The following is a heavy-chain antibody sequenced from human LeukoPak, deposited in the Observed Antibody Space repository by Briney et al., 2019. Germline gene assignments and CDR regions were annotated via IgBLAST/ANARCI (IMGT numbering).Heavy chain of an antibody. CDR3: ARLKFYDSTGYSPGYYMDV. J-gene: IGHJ6*03. CDR1: GGAIISYY. Sequence: SETPSLTCSVSGGAIISYYWSWIRQPAGKGPEWIGRIYPTGNTDYNPSLKTRVTMSTDLSKKQFSLRLRSVTAADTAVYYCARLKFYDSTGYSPGYYMDVWGKGTAVTVSS. CDR2: IYPTGNT. V-gene: IGHV4-4*07. D-gene: IGHD3-22*01.